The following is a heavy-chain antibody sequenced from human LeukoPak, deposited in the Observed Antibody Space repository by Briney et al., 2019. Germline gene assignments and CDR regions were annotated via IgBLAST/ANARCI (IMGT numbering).Heavy chain of an antibody. D-gene: IGHD6-6*01. Sequence: SETLSLTCAVYGGSFSGYYWSWIRQPPGKGLEWIGEINHSGSTNYNPSLKSRVTISVDTSKNQFSLKLSSVTAADTAVYYCAKAAQVAGRPNLGGHFDYWGQGALVTVSS. V-gene: IGHV4-34*01. CDR2: INHSGST. CDR3: AKAAQVAGRPNLGGHFDY. J-gene: IGHJ4*02. CDR1: GGSFSGYY.